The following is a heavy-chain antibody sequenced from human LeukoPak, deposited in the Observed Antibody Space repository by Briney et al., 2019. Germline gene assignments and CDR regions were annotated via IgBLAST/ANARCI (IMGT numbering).Heavy chain of an antibody. V-gene: IGHV3-21*01. CDR2: ITSGSSYI. D-gene: IGHD3-22*01. J-gene: IGHJ4*02. Sequence: PGGSLRLSCAASGFTFSSYNMNWVRQAPGKGLEWVSSITSGSSYIYYADSVKGRFTISRDNSKNTLYLQMNSLRAEDTAVYYCARGYLSSHYYDSSGYIPNYFDYWGQGTLVTVSS. CDR3: ARGYLSSHYYDSSGYIPNYFDY. CDR1: GFTFSSYN.